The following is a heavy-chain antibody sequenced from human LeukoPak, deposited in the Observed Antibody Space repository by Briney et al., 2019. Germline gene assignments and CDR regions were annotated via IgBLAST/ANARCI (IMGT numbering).Heavy chain of an antibody. Sequence: GGSLRLSCAASEFSFTNFAMTWVRQAPGKGLEWVSVISGSGGSTNYVDSVKGRFTISRDNPKNTLYLQMNSLRVEDTAFYFCGRVYCSTTSCYDYYDYYMDVWGKGTRVTVSS. CDR3: GRVYCSTTSCYDYYDYYMDV. D-gene: IGHD2-2*01. CDR2: ISGSGGST. CDR1: EFSFTNFA. J-gene: IGHJ6*03. V-gene: IGHV3-23*01.